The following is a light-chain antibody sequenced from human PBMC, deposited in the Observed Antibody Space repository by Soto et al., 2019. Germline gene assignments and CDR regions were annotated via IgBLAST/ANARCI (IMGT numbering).Light chain of an antibody. V-gene: IGLV2-14*03. Sequence: QSVLTQPASVSGSPGQSITVSCGGTSSDVGAYVYVSWYQQYPGKAPKLIIYEVNKRPSGVSDRFSGSKSDTTASLTISGLQAEDEAEYYCSSYSSSATKVFGTGTKLTVL. CDR1: SSDVGAYVY. J-gene: IGLJ1*01. CDR3: SSYSSSATKV. CDR2: EVN.